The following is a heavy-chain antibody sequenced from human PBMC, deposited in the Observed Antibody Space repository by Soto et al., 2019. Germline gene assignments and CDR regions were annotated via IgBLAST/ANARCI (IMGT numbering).Heavy chain of an antibody. CDR2: IGGAAVST. V-gene: IGHV3-23*01. CDR3: AKDSTSYNGIYDPFDI. CDR1: GFIFSNYA. Sequence: EVQLLESGGGLVQPGGSLRLSCEASGFIFSNYAMSWVRQGPGKGLEWVSVIGGAAVSTDCADSVKGRCTVSRDDSKNPVYLQLDSLRDEDTAVYYCAKDSTSYNGIYDPFDIWGQGTMVTVSS. D-gene: IGHD1-1*01. J-gene: IGHJ3*02.